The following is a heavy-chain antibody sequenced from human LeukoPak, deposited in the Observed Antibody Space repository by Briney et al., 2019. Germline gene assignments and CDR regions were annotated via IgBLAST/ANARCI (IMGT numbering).Heavy chain of an antibody. D-gene: IGHD1-26*01. CDR2: INPNSGGT. CDR3: ARVSSGIVFEEVNWFDP. J-gene: IGHJ5*02. Sequence: GASVKVSCKASGYTFTAFYIHWVRQAPGQGLEWMGWINPNSGGTNYAQKFQGRVTMTRDTSISTAYMELSRLRSDDTAVYYCARVSSGIVFEEVNWFDPWGQGTLVTVSS. CDR1: GYTFTAFY. V-gene: IGHV1-2*02.